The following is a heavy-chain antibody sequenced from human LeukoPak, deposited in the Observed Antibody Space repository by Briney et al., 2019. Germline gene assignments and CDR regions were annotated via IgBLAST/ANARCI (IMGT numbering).Heavy chain of an antibody. CDR1: GYSFTSYW. V-gene: IGHV5-51*01. D-gene: IGHD3-3*01. Sequence: GESLQISCQGSGYSFTSYWIGWVRQMPGKGLEWMGIIYPGDSDTRYSPSFQGQVTISADKSISTAYLQWSSLKASDTAMYHCARQDTIFGSLMDVWGQGTTVTVSS. J-gene: IGHJ6*02. CDR2: IYPGDSDT. CDR3: ARQDTIFGSLMDV.